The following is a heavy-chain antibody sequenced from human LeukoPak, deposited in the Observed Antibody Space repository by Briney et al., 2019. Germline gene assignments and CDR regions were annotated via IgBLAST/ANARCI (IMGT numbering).Heavy chain of an antibody. Sequence: SETLSLTCTVSGGSISSSSYYWGWIRQPPGKGLEWIGSIYYSGSTYYNPSLKSRVTISVDTSKNQFSLKLSSVTAADTAVYYCARDLYQDYDFWPFDYWGQGTLVTVSS. CDR1: GGSISSSSYY. D-gene: IGHD3-3*01. V-gene: IGHV4-39*07. CDR3: ARDLYQDYDFWPFDY. J-gene: IGHJ4*02. CDR2: IYYSGST.